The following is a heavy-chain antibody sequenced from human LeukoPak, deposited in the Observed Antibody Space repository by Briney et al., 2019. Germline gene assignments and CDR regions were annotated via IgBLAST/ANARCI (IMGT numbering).Heavy chain of an antibody. CDR1: GGSISSYY. CDR3: AREEASAFDY. CDR2: IYYSGST. Sequence: SETLSLTCTVSGGSISSYYWSWIRQPPGKGLEWIGYIYYSGSTNYNPSLRSRVTISVDTPKNQFSLKLSSVTAADTAVYYCAREEASAFDYWGQGTLVTVSS. J-gene: IGHJ4*02. V-gene: IGHV4-59*01.